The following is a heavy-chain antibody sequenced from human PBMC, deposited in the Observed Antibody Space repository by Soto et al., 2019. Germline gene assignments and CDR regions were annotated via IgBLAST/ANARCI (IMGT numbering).Heavy chain of an antibody. CDR3: ARGGEGTLLLPVDN. CDR1: GGSISSYY. J-gene: IGHJ4*02. CDR2: VYYTGST. V-gene: IGHV4-59*01. Sequence: SETLSLTCTVSGGSISSYYWTWIRQPPGKGLEWIGHVYYTGSTSYNPSLKSRLSMSVDTSKDQFSLKLSSMTAADAAVYYCARGGEGTLLLPVDNWGQGILVTVSS. D-gene: IGHD2-21*01.